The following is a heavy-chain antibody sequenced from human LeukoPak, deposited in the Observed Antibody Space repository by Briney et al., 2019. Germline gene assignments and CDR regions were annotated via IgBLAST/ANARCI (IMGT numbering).Heavy chain of an antibody. CDR2: INHSGST. D-gene: IGHD3-10*01. CDR1: GGSFSGYY. CDR3: ARVRGVIPNWFDP. Sequence: SETLSLTCAVYGGSFSGYYWSWIRQPPGKGLEWIGEINHSGSTNYNPSLKSRVTISVDTSKNQFSLKLSSVTAADTAVYYCARVRGVIPNWFDPWGQGTLVTVSS. V-gene: IGHV4-34*01. J-gene: IGHJ5*02.